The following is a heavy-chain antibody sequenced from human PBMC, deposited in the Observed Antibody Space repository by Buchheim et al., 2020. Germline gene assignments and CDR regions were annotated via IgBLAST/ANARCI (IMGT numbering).Heavy chain of an antibody. CDR1: GYTFTSYY. J-gene: IGHJ5*02. D-gene: IGHD2-15*01. Sequence: QVQLVQSGAEMKKPGASVKVSCKASGYTFTSYYMHWVRQAPGQGLEWMGIINPSGGSTSYAQKFQGRVTMTRDTSTSKVYMELSSLRSEDTAVYYCARTGVDGYCSGGSCYSVWFDPWGQGTL. V-gene: IGHV1-46*01. CDR3: ARTGVDGYCSGGSCYSVWFDP. CDR2: INPSGGST.